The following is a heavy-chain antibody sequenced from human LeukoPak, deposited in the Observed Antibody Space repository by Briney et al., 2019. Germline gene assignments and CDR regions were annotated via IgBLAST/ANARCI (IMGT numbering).Heavy chain of an antibody. J-gene: IGHJ4*02. CDR2: ISDSGGTA. CDR3: ATKGTTVTTNYFDY. CDR1: GFTFSTYA. V-gene: IGHV3-23*01. Sequence: GGSLRLSCVASGFTFSTYAMRWARQAPGKGLEWVSVISDSGGTAYYADSVKGRFTISRDNSKNTVYLQMSSLRAEGTALYYCATKGTTVTTNYFDYWGQGTLVTVSS. D-gene: IGHD4-11*01.